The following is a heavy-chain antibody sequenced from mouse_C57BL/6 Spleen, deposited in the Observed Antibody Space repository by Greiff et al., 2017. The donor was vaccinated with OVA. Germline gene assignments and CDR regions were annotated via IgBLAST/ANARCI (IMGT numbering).Heavy chain of an antibody. D-gene: IGHD1-1*01. J-gene: IGHJ2*01. CDR1: GYTFTDYE. CDR3: TRPVVASDY. V-gene: IGHV1-15*01. Sequence: QVQLKESGAELVRPGASVTPSCKASGYTFTDYEMHWVKQTPVHGLEWIGAIDPETGGTAYNQKFKGKAILTADKSSSTAYMELRSLTSEDSAVYYCTRPVVASDYWGQGTTLTVSS. CDR2: IDPETGGT.